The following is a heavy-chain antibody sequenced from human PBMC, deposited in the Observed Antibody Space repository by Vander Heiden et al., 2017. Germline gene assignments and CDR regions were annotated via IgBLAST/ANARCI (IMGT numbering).Heavy chain of an antibody. CDR3: TTGGSYSAFDI. CDR1: GFTFTNAW. Sequence: EVQLVESGGGLVKPGGSLRLSCPVSGFTFTNAWMNVVRQAPGKGLEWVGRIKSKAEGGATDYAAPVKGRFTISRDDSENTVYLQMNSLKSEDTAVYYCTTGGSYSAFDIWGQGTMVTVSS. V-gene: IGHV3-15*07. D-gene: IGHD1-26*01. J-gene: IGHJ3*02. CDR2: IKSKAEGGAT.